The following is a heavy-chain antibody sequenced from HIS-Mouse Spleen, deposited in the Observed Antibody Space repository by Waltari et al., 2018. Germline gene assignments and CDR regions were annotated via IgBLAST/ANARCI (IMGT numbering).Heavy chain of an antibody. J-gene: IGHJ2*01. D-gene: IGHD6-13*01. CDR1: GGSISSRRYD. Sequence: QLQLQESGPGLVKPSETLSLTCTVSGGSISSRRYDGGRIRQPPGKGLEWIGSIYYSGSTYYNPSLKSRVTISVDTSKNQFSLKLSSVTAADTAVYYCAREIPYSSSWYDWYFDLWGRGTLVTVSS. CDR3: AREIPYSSSWYDWYFDL. CDR2: IYYSGST. V-gene: IGHV4-39*07.